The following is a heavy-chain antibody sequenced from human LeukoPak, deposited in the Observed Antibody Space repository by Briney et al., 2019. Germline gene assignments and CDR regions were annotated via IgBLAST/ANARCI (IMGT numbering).Heavy chain of an antibody. V-gene: IGHV3-21*01. Sequence: GGSLRLFCAASGFTLSTSSMNWVRQAPGKGLEWVSAISTRDFINYADSVKGRFTVSRDHAKDSLYLQMNSLRAEDTAVYYCARILGDNGYCSGFFDYWGQGALVTVSS. CDR2: ISTRDFI. CDR1: GFTLSTSS. J-gene: IGHJ4*02. D-gene: IGHD3-10*01. CDR3: ARILGDNGYCSGFFDY.